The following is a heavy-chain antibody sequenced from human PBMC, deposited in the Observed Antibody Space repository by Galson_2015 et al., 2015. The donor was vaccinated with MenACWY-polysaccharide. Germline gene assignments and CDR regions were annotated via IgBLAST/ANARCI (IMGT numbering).Heavy chain of an antibody. CDR1: GFTVDNYA. CDR3: AKGRYDSGWNYFDN. J-gene: IGHJ4*02. Sequence: SLRISDEASGFTVDNYAMHWVRHAPGKGLEWVSGISWNSGSIGYADSVKGRFTISRDNAKNSLYLQMNSLRAEDTALYYCAKGRYDSGWNYFDNWGQGTLVTVSS. CDR2: ISWNSGSI. D-gene: IGHD6-19*01. V-gene: IGHV3-9*01.